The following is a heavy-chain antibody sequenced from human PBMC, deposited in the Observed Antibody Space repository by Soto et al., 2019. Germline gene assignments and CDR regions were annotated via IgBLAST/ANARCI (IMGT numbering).Heavy chain of an antibody. CDR1: GGTFSSYT. CDR3: ANGIAVAGTGAFDI. V-gene: IGHV1-69*02. CDR2: IIPILGIA. Sequence: SVKVSCKASGGTFSSYTISWVRQAPGQGLEWMGRIIPILGIANYAQKFQGRVTITADKSTSTAYMELSSLRSEDAAVYYCANGIAVAGTGAFDIWGQGTMVTVSS. D-gene: IGHD6-19*01. J-gene: IGHJ3*02.